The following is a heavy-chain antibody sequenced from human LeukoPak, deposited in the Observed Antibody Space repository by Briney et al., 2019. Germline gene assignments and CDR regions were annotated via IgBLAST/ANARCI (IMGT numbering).Heavy chain of an antibody. Sequence: PSGGSLRLSCTASDFPFNPYTMLWVRQAPGKGLEWISYITGNSDTIYYADSVEGRFTISRDNAKKSLFLQMSSLRAEDTALYYCTRDSAVVAFDVWGQGTLVSVSS. D-gene: IGHD6-6*01. CDR1: DFPFNPYT. CDR2: ITGNSDTI. J-gene: IGHJ3*01. CDR3: TRDSAVVAFDV. V-gene: IGHV3-48*04.